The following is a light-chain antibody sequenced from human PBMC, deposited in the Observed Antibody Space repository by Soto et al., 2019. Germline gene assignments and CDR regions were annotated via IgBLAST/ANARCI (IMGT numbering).Light chain of an antibody. Sequence: EIVLTQPPGTLSLSTGERATLSCRASQSVSSYLAWYQQKPGQAPRLLIYDASNRATGIPARFSGSGSGTDFTLTISSLEPEDFAVYYCQQRSNWQITFGQGTRLEIK. J-gene: IGKJ5*01. CDR3: QQRSNWQIT. V-gene: IGKV3-11*01. CDR1: QSVSSY. CDR2: DAS.